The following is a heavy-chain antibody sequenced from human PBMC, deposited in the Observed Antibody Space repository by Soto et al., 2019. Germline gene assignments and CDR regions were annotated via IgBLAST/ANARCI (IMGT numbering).Heavy chain of an antibody. CDR2: ISAYNGDT. CDR3: ARKGTGQPIDY. CDR1: GFTFIKYG. V-gene: IGHV1-18*04. Sequence: GASVKVSCNASGFTFIKYGFTWVRQAPGQGLEWMGWISAYNGDTHYAQKLQGRVTLTTDTSTSTAYMELRSLRSDDTAVYYCARKGTGQPIDYWGQGALVTVSS. D-gene: IGHD1-1*01. J-gene: IGHJ4*02.